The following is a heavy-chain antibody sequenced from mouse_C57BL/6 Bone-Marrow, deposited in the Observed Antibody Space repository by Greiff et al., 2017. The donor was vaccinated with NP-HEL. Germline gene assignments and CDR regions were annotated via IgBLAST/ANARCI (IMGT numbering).Heavy chain of an antibody. V-gene: IGHV7-1*01. CDR3: ARDVYYYGSSYYWYFDV. CDR2: SRNKANDYTT. Sequence: EVMLVESGGGLVQSGRSLRLSCATSGFTFSDFYMEWVRQAPGKGLEWIAASRNKANDYTTEYSASVKGRFIVSRDTSQSILYLQMNALRAEDTDIYYCARDVYYYGSSYYWYFDVWGTGTTVTVSS. J-gene: IGHJ1*03. CDR1: GFTFSDFY. D-gene: IGHD1-1*01.